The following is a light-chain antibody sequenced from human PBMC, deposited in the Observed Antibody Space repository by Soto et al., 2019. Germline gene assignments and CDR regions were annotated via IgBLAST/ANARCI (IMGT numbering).Light chain of an antibody. CDR2: AAS. CDR3: QELYSYPLS. J-gene: IGKJ3*01. CDR1: QVISSY. V-gene: IGKV1-9*01. Sequence: DIQLTQSPSFLSASVGDRVTITCRASQVISSYLAWYQQKPGKASKLLIYAASTLQSGVPSRFSGCGAGTEFTLAIRSLQPEDFATYDCQELYSYPLSFGPGTKVAIK.